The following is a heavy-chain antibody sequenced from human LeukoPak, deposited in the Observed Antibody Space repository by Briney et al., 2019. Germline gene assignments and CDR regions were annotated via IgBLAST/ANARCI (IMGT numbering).Heavy chain of an antibody. CDR3: AREPLYCSSTSCYTWGFDY. D-gene: IGHD2-2*02. J-gene: IGHJ4*02. V-gene: IGHV4-31*03. CDR2: IYYSGST. Sequence: SQTLSLTCTVSGGSISRGGYYWSWIRQHPGKGLEWIGYIYYSGSTYYNPSLKSRVTISVDTSKNQFSLKLSSVTAADTAVYYCAREPLYCSSTSCYTWGFDYWGQGTLVTVSS. CDR1: GGSISRGGYY.